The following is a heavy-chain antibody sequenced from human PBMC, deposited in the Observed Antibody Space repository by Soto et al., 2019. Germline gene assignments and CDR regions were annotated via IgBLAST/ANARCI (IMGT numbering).Heavy chain of an antibody. CDR1: GGSFSGYY. J-gene: IGHJ6*02. Sequence: PSETLSLTCAVYGGSFSGYYWSWIRQPPGKGLEWIGEINHSGSTNYNPSLKSRVTISVDTSKNQFSLKLSSVTAADTAVYFCARGVPAGDYYFYGMDVWGQGTTVTVSS. V-gene: IGHV4-34*01. CDR2: INHSGST. CDR3: ARGVPAGDYYFYGMDV.